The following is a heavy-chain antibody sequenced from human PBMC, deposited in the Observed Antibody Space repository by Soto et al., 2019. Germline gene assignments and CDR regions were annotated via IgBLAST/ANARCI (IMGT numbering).Heavy chain of an antibody. Sequence: QLQLQESGPGLVKPSETLSLTCTVSGGSISSSSYYWGWIRQPPGKGLEWIGSIYYSGSTYYNPSLKSRVTISVDTSKNQFSLKLSSVTAADTAVYYCARRSSGYDIDYWGQGTLVTVSS. CDR3: ARRSSGYDIDY. J-gene: IGHJ4*02. CDR2: IYYSGST. D-gene: IGHD5-12*01. V-gene: IGHV4-39*01. CDR1: GGSISSSSYY.